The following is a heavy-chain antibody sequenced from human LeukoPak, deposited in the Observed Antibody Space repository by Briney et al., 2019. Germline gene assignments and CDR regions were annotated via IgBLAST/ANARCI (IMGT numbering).Heavy chain of an antibody. D-gene: IGHD5-18*01. CDR3: TRGAAMVDY. CDR1: GFTFKDYA. V-gene: IGHV3-74*01. J-gene: IGHJ4*02. Sequence: GRSLRLSCAASGFTFKDYATHWVRQAPGKGLEWVSHINYDGSSTSYADSVKGRFTISRDNAKNTLYLQMNSLRAEDTAVYYCTRGAAMVDYWGQGTLVTVSS. CDR2: INYDGSST.